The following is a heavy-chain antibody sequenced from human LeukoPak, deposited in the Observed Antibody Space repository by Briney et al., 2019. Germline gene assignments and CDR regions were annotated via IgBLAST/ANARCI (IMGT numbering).Heavy chain of an antibody. J-gene: IGHJ6*03. CDR1: GFTFSSYG. Sequence: TGGSLRLSCAASGFTFSSYGMHWVRQAPGKGLEWVAFIRYDGSNKYYADSVKGRFTISRDNSKNTLYLQMGSLRAEDMAVYYCARSPLALSRVVVTTYYYMDVWGKGTTVTISS. D-gene: IGHD3-22*01. V-gene: IGHV3-30*02. CDR2: IRYDGSNK. CDR3: ARSPLALSRVVVTTYYYMDV.